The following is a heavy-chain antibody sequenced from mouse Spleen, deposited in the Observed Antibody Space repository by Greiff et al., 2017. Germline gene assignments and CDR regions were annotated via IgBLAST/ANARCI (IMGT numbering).Heavy chain of an antibody. D-gene: IGHD1-1*01. CDR3: ARQGSSYDFAY. J-gene: IGHJ3*01. Sequence: EVMLVESGGGLVQPGGSLKLSCAASGFTFSDYYMYWVRQTPEKRLEWVAYISNGGGSTYYPDTVKGRFTISRDNAKNTLYLQMSRLKSEDTAMYYCARQGSSYDFAYWGQGTLVTVSA. CDR2: ISNGGGST. V-gene: IGHV5-12*01. CDR1: GFTFSDYY.